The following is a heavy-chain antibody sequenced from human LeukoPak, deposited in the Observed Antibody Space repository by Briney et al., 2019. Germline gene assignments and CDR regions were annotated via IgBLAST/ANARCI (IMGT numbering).Heavy chain of an antibody. D-gene: IGHD5-18*01. V-gene: IGHV3-23*01. Sequence: PGGSLSLSCAPPGFIFSIYAMSWARQARGEGRECLSSISGSGGSTYYAHSVKGRFTISRDNSKNTPYLQMNSMRAEDTAVYYCAKAFGLSYGAPGNWGQGTLVTVSS. CDR3: AKAFGLSYGAPGN. CDR1: GFIFSIYA. J-gene: IGHJ4*02. CDR2: ISGSGGST.